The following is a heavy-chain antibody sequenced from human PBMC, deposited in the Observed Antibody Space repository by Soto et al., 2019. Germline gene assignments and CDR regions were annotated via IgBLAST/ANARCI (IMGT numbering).Heavy chain of an antibody. Sequence: SEPLCVPCTVFDGNIISYCWSWIRQPPGKGLEWIGYIYYSGSTNYNPSLKSRVTISVDTSKNQFSLKLSSVTAADTAVYYCARMWGGAFDIWGEGTMVTVSS. CDR3: ARMWGGAFDI. D-gene: IGHD3-10*01. V-gene: IGHV4-59*01. J-gene: IGHJ3*02. CDR2: IYYSGST. CDR1: DGNIISYC.